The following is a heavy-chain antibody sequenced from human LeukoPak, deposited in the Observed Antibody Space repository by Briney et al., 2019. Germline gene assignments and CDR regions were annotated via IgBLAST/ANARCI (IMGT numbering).Heavy chain of an antibody. J-gene: IGHJ6*04. Sequence: SETLSLTCSVSGGPINFYWSWIRQSPGKGLEWIGCIYPSGSTSYNSSLKSRVTISLDTSKKQVSLMLNSVTAADTAVYYCARDVRRALRFNNFYPYFGMDVWGKGTTVIVST. CDR3: ARDVRRALRFNNFYPYFGMDV. D-gene: IGHD3-16*01. CDR2: IYPSGST. V-gene: IGHV4-59*01. CDR1: GGPINFY.